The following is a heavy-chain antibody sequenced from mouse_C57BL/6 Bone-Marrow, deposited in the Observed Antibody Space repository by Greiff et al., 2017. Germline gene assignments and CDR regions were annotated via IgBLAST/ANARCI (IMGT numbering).Heavy chain of an antibody. CDR2: ILPGSGST. J-gene: IGHJ4*01. D-gene: IGHD2-4*01. CDR3: ARSTYDYDGDYYAMDY. V-gene: IGHV1-9*01. CDR1: GYTFTGYW. Sequence: VQLQQSGAELMKPGASVKLSCKATGYTFTGYWIEWVKQRPGHGLEWIGEILPGSGSTNYNEKFKGKATFTADTSSNTAYMQLSSLTTEDSAIYYCARSTYDYDGDYYAMDYWGQGTSVTVSS.